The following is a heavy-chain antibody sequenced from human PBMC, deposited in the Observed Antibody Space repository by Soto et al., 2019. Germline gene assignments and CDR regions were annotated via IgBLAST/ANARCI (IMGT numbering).Heavy chain of an antibody. J-gene: IGHJ5*02. CDR2: IKSKTDGGTT. Sequence: GGSLRLSCAASGFTFSNAWMSWVRQAPGKGLEWVGRIKSKTDGGTTDYAASVKGRFTISRDDSKNTLYLQMNSLKTEDTAVYYCTPLEGVVVAATGDWFDPWGQGTLVTVSS. CDR1: GFTFSNAW. V-gene: IGHV3-15*01. D-gene: IGHD2-15*01. CDR3: TPLEGVVVAATGDWFDP.